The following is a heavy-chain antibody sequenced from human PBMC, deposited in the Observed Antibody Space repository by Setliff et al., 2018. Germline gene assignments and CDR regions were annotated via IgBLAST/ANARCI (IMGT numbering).Heavy chain of an antibody. CDR2: VYPGDSDT. D-gene: IGHD2-2*03. Sequence: GESLKISCQGFGYSFSRSWIVWVRQMPGRGLEWLGIVYPGDSDTRYNSSFQGQVTISVDKSIDTAYLQSSSLKASDSAIYYCARLIGSCSSSSCSGALDLWGQGTMVTVSS. CDR3: ARLIGSCSSSSCSGALDL. CDR1: GYSFSRSW. J-gene: IGHJ3*01. V-gene: IGHV5-51*01.